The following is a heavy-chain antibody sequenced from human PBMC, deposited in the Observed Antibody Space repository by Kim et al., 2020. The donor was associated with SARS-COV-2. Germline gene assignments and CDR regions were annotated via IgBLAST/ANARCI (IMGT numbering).Heavy chain of an antibody. V-gene: IGHV1-69*08. Sequence: SVKVSCKASGDTFSTYSFSWVRQAPGQGFEWMGRIIPLIETTNYAQKFQGRVTITADKSTSTAYMELSSLRSEDTAIYYCARDTYSGYSYAYYFDHWGQGPLVTVSS. CDR2: IIPLIETT. CDR1: GDTFSTYS. D-gene: IGHD5-12*01. CDR3: ARDTYSGYSYAYYFDH. J-gene: IGHJ4*02.